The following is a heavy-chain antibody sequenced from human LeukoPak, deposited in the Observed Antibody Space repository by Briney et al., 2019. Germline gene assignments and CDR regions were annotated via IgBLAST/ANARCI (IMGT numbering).Heavy chain of an antibody. D-gene: IGHD5/OR15-5a*01. CDR2: IYYNGRSGNT. Sequence: SETLSLTCSVSDDSISRRGYYWSWIRQRPGMGLEWMGYIYYNGRSGNTYYNLALKSRVTMSIDTGERHFSLRLTSVTAADTAVYYCANSLPTVSTRNYFDYWGQGTLVIVSS. V-gene: IGHV4-31*03. J-gene: IGHJ4*02. CDR3: ANSLPTVSTRNYFDY. CDR1: DDSISRRGYY.